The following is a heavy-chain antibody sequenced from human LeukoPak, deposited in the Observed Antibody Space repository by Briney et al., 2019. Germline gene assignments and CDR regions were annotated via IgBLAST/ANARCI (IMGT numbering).Heavy chain of an antibody. D-gene: IGHD2-8*01. J-gene: IGHJ4*02. Sequence: SETLSLTCTVSGGSFSSSSYYCGWIRQHPGKGPESLGTISYVGRAYYTPSLKSRATISVHTSKNQFSLKLSSVTAADTAVYYCARHPGRMVSFDFWGQGALVTVHS. CDR3: ARHPGRMVSFDF. CDR2: ISYVGRA. CDR1: GGSFSSSSYY. V-gene: IGHV4-39*01.